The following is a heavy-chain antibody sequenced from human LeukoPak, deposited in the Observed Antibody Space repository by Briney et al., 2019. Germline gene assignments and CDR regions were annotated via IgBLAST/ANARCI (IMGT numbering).Heavy chain of an antibody. J-gene: IGHJ3*02. CDR3: ARIVVMTAGAFDI. CDR1: GGSISSYY. V-gene: IGHV4-59*01. CDR2: IYYSGST. Sequence: SETLSLTRTVSGGSISSYYWSWIRQPPGKGLEWIGYIYYSGSTNYNPSLKSRVTISVDTSKNQFSLKLSSVTAADTAVYYCARIVVMTAGAFDIWGQGTMVTVSS. D-gene: IGHD2-21*02.